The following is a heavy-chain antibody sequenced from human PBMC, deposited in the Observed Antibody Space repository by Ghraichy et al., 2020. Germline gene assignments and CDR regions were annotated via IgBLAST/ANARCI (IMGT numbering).Heavy chain of an antibody. J-gene: IGHJ4*02. V-gene: IGHV3-7*01. CDR2: MSQHGTEQ. D-gene: IGHD1-14*01. CDR1: GFTFSKFW. Sequence: GGSLRLSCAASGFTFSKFWMYWVRQAPGKGLEWVAKMSQHGTEQYYVDSVKGRFTISRDNAKNSLYLQMNSLRAEDTAVYYCARDLPDPGIQPLDYWGQGTLVTVSS. CDR3: ARDLPDPGIQPLDY.